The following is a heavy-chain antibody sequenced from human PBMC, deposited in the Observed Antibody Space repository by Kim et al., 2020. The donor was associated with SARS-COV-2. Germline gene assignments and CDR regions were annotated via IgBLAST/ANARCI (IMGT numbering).Heavy chain of an antibody. V-gene: IGHV3-15*01. Sequence: THGGTTDYAAPVNGRFTISRDDSKNTLYLQMNSLKTEDTAVYYCTTGGGYWGQGTLVTVSS. CDR2: THGGTT. J-gene: IGHJ4*02. CDR3: TTGGGY. D-gene: IGHD3-16*01.